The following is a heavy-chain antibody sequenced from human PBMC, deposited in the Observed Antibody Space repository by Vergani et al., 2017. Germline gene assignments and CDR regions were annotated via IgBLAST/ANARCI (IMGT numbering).Heavy chain of an antibody. CDR1: GGSLSSGGYS. J-gene: IGHJ6*02. D-gene: IGHD3-10*01. CDR3: ARANYGSGSRGMDV. V-gene: IGHV4-30-2*01. CDR2: IYHSGST. Sequence: QLQLQESGSGLVKPSQTLSLTCAVSGGSLSSGGYSWSWIRQPPGKGLEWIGYIYHSGSTYYNPSLKSRVTISVDRSKNQFSLKLSSVTAADTAVYYCARANYGSGSRGMDVWGQGTTVTVSS.